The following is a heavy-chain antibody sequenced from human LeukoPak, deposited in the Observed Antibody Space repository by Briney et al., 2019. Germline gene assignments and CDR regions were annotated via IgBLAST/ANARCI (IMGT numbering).Heavy chain of an antibody. CDR3: AGYDSSAQLGY. CDR2: IYYSGST. D-gene: IGHD3-22*01. V-gene: IGHV4-59*01. J-gene: IGHJ4*02. Sequence: SETLSLTCTVSGGSISSYYWSWIRQPPGKGLEWIGYIYYSGSTNYNPSLKSRVTISVDTSKNQFSLKLSSVTAADTAVYYCAGYDSSAQLGYWGQGTLVTVSS. CDR1: GGSISSYY.